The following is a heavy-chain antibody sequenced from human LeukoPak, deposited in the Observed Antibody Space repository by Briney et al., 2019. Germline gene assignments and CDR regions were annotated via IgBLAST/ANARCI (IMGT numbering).Heavy chain of an antibody. Sequence: GESLKISCKGSGYSFTSYWIGWVRPMPGKCLEWMGIIYPGDSDTRYSPSFQGQVTISADKSISTAYLQWSSLKASDTAMYYCATLDDSSSEGLDYWGQGTLVTVSS. V-gene: IGHV5-51*01. CDR2: IYPGDSDT. CDR3: ATLDDSSSEGLDY. D-gene: IGHD6-6*01. J-gene: IGHJ4*02. CDR1: GYSFTSYW.